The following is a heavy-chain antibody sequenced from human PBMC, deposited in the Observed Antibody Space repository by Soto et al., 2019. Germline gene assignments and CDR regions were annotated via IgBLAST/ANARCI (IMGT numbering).Heavy chain of an antibody. J-gene: IGHJ5*02. CDR3: ARGWELPNWFDP. Sequence: QVQLQESGPGLVKPSETLSLTCTVSGGSVSSGSYYWSWIRQPPGKGLEWIGYIYYSGSTNYNTSLKSRVTISVDTSKNQFSLKLSSVTAADTAVYYCARGWELPNWFDPWGQGTLVTVSS. V-gene: IGHV4-61*01. CDR2: IYYSGST. CDR1: GGSVSSGSYY. D-gene: IGHD1-26*01.